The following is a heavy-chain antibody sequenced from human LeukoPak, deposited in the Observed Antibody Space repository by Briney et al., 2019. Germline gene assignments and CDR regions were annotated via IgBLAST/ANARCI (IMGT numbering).Heavy chain of an antibody. J-gene: IGHJ6*02. CDR3: ARFEYSYGYPIYYGMDV. V-gene: IGHV4-31*03. D-gene: IGHD5-18*01. Sequence: PSQTLSLTCTVSGGSISSGGYYWSWIRQHPGKCLEWIGYIYYSGSTYYNPSLKSRVTISVDTSKTQFSLQLSSVTAADTAVYYCARFEYSYGYPIYYGMDVWGQGTTVTVSS. CDR1: GGSISSGGYY. CDR2: IYYSGST.